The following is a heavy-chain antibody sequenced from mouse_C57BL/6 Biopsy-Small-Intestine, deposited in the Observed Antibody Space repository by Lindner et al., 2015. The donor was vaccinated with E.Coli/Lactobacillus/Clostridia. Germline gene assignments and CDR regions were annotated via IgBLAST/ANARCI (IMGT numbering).Heavy chain of an antibody. CDR1: GYTFTDYN. V-gene: IGHV1-22*01. CDR3: VRYGYDVLFAY. D-gene: IGHD2-2*01. Sequence: VQLQESGPELVKPGASVRMSCKASGYTFTDYNMHWVKQSHGKSLEWIGYINPNNGGTSYNQKFKGKATLTVNKSSSSAYMELRSLTSDDTSVYYCVRYGYDVLFAYWGQGTLVTVSA. CDR2: INPNNGGT. J-gene: IGHJ3*01.